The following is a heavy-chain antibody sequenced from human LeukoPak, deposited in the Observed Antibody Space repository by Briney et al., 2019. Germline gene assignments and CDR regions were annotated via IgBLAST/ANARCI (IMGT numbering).Heavy chain of an antibody. D-gene: IGHD1-26*01. J-gene: IGHJ4*02. CDR2: IYTSGST. V-gene: IGHV4-4*07. Sequence: SETLSLTCTVSGGSISSYYWSWIRQPAGKGLEWIGRIYTSGSTNYNPSLKSRVTMSVDTSKNQFSLKLSSVTAADTAVYYCARDQTPGMVGATYYWGQGTLVTVSS. CDR1: GGSISSYY. CDR3: ARDQTPGMVGATYY.